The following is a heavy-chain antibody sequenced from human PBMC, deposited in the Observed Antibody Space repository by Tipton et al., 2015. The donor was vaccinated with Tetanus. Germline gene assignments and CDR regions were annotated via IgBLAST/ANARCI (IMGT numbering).Heavy chain of an antibody. CDR3: ARRSLTNYGLDV. V-gene: IGHV3-33*01. CDR1: GFTFSNYG. D-gene: IGHD1-1*01. CDR2: IWYDGSNK. J-gene: IGHJ6*02. Sequence: SLRLSCAASGFTFSNYGMHWVRQAPGKGLEWVAVIWYDGSNKYYADSVKGRFTISRDHAKNTVYLQMNSLRAEDTAVYFCARRSLTNYGLDVWGQGTPVTVSS.